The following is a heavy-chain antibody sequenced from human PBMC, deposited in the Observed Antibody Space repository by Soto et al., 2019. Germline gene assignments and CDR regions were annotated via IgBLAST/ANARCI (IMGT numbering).Heavy chain of an antibody. CDR3: ARVVGAENDAFDM. V-gene: IGHV4-34*01. Sequence: SETLSLTCAVYGGSFSGYYWSWIRQPPGKGLEWIGEINHSGSTNYNPSLKSRVTISVDTSKNQFSLKLISVTAADTAVYYCARVVGAENDAFDMWGQGTM. J-gene: IGHJ3*02. D-gene: IGHD2-15*01. CDR2: INHSGST. CDR1: GGSFSGYY.